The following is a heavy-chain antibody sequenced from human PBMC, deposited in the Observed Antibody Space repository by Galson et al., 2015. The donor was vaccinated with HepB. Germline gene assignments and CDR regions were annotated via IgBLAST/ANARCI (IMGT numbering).Heavy chain of an antibody. D-gene: IGHD2-15*01. CDR3: ARAAAYCSGGSCGGATGEAYFDY. J-gene: IGHJ4*02. CDR1: GYTFTGYY. Sequence: SVKVSCKASGYTFTGYYMHWVRQAPGQGLEWMGWINPNSGGTNYAQKFQGRVTMTRDTSISTAYMELSRLRSDDTAVYYCARAAAYCSGGSCGGATGEAYFDYWGQGTLVTVSS. CDR2: INPNSGGT. V-gene: IGHV1-2*02.